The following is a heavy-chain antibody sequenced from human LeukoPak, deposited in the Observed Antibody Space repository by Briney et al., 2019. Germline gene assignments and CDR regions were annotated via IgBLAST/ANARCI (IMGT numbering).Heavy chain of an antibody. D-gene: IGHD3-10*01. Sequence: TGGSLRLSCAASGFTFSSYAMHWVRQAPGKGLEWVAVISYDGSNKYYADSVKGRFTISRDNSKNTLYLQMNSLRAEDTAVYYCAREYYYGSGSLYGMDVWGQGTTVTVSS. V-gene: IGHV3-30-3*01. CDR3: AREYYYGSGSLYGMDV. CDR2: ISYDGSNK. J-gene: IGHJ6*02. CDR1: GFTFSSYA.